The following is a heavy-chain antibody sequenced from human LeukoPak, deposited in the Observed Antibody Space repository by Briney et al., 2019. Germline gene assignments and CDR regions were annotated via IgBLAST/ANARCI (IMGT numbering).Heavy chain of an antibody. CDR3: ARSIAAVGRYYYYYMDV. CDR1: GGTFSSYA. V-gene: IGHV1-69*13. D-gene: IGHD6-13*01. J-gene: IGHJ6*03. Sequence: SVKVSCKASGGTFSSYAISWVRQAPGQGLEWMGGIIPIFGTANYAQKFQGRVTITADESTSTAYMELSSLRSEDTAVYYCARSIAAVGRYYYYYMDVWGKGTTVTVSS. CDR2: IIPIFGTA.